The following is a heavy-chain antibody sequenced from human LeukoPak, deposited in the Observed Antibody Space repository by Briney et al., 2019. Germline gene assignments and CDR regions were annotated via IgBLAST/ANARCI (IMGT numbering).Heavy chain of an antibody. J-gene: IGHJ3*02. D-gene: IGHD1-14*01. Sequence: ETLSLTCTVSGGSISGYHWSWIRQPPGKGLEWVSISYSDSNTNYADSVKGRFTISRDTSQNTLSLQMNSLRAEDTAVYYCVRKNRDFNAAFDIWGQGTVVTVSS. CDR2: SYSDSNT. CDR3: VRKNRDFNAAFDI. V-gene: IGHV3-53*01. CDR1: GGSISGYH.